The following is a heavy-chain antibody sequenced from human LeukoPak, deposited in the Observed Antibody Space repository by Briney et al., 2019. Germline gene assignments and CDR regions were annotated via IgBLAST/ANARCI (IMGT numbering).Heavy chain of an antibody. CDR2: IIPDTGVA. Sequence: ASVKVSCKASGYTFADYSIHWVRQAPGQGLECMGWIIPDTGVAKYAQTLQGRVTMTRDTSITTTFMELSSLRSDDTAVYYCARAVEASALDVWGRGTMVTVSS. CDR3: ARAVEASALDV. J-gene: IGHJ3*01. CDR1: GYTFADYS. V-gene: IGHV1-2*02.